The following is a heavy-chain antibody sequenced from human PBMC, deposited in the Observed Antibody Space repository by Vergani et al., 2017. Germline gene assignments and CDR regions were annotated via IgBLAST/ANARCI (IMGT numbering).Heavy chain of an antibody. CDR2: IYYSGST. D-gene: IGHD3-3*01. V-gene: IGHV4-61*10. J-gene: IGHJ5*02. CDR3: ARKPKTDYDFWSGPGTWFDP. Sequence: QVQLQESGPGLVKPSETLSLTCTVSGGSVNSGSFYWSWIRQPAGKGLEWIGYIYYSGSTNYNPSLKSRVTISVDTSKNQFSLKLSSVTAADTAVYYCARKPKTDYDFWSGPGTWFDPWGQGTLVTVSS. CDR1: GGSVNSGSFY.